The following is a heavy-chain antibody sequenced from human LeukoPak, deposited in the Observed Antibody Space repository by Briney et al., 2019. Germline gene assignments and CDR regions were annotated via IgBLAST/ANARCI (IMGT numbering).Heavy chain of an antibody. J-gene: IGHJ4*02. CDR2: ISAYNGNT. V-gene: IGHV1-18*01. Sequence: ASVKVSCKASGYTFTSYGIRWVRPAPGQGLEWMGCISAYNGNTNYAQRLQGRVTMTTDTSTSTAYMEQRSLRSDDTAVYYCARMGAVAGVKGYWGQGTLVTVSS. CDR3: ARMGAVAGVKGY. D-gene: IGHD6-19*01. CDR1: GYTFTSYG.